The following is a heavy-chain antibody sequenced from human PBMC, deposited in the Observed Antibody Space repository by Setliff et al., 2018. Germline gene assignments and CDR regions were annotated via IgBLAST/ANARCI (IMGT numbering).Heavy chain of an antibody. CDR1: GYTLSNSI. J-gene: IGHJ4*02. CDR3: LRLVRYCTKIACQATSGDEV. D-gene: IGHD2-8*01. Sequence: ASVKVSCKASGYTLSNSILSWVRQAPGQGLEWVGWISAYNGKTYPAQKFQDRVTLTTHTSTNTGYLELRDLRSDDTAVYYCLRLVRYCTKIACQATSGDEVWGLGTLVTVSS. V-gene: IGHV1-18*01. CDR2: ISAYNGKT.